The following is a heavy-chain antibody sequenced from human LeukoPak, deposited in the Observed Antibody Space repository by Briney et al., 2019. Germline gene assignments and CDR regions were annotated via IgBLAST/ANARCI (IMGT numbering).Heavy chain of an antibody. D-gene: IGHD3-16*02. CDR3: ARDYFTFGGVIVAS. Sequence: GGSLRLSCAASGFTFSSYEMNWVRQAPGKGLEWVSYISSSGSTIYYADSVKGRFTISRDNAKNSLHLQMNSLRAEDTAVYYCARDYFTFGGVIVASWGQGTLVTVSS. CDR1: GFTFSSYE. J-gene: IGHJ5*02. V-gene: IGHV3-48*03. CDR2: ISSSGSTI.